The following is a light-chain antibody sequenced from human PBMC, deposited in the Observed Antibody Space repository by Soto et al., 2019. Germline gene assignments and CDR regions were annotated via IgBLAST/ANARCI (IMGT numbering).Light chain of an antibody. Sequence: EIVMTQSPATLSVSPGGRATLSCRASQSVSSYLAWYQQRPGQPPRLLIYRASTRVTGIPARFSGSGSGTEFSLTISSLQSEDFAVYYCQQYSTWPPRYTFGQGTKLEI. CDR2: RAS. J-gene: IGKJ2*01. CDR1: QSVSSY. CDR3: QQYSTWPPRYT. V-gene: IGKV3-15*01.